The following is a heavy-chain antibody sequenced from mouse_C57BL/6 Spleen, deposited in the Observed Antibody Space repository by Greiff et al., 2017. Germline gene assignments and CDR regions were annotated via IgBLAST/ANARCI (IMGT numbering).Heavy chain of an antibody. J-gene: IGHJ2*01. CDR2: INPNNGGT. CDR3: ALYYGNYGFDY. Sequence: VQLQQSGPELVKPGASVKISCKASGYTFTDYYMNWVKQSPGKSLEWIGDINPNNGGTSYNQKFKGKATLTVDKSSSTAYMELRSLTSEDSAVYYWALYYGNYGFDYWGQGTTLTVSS. D-gene: IGHD2-1*01. V-gene: IGHV1-26*01. CDR1: GYTFTDYY.